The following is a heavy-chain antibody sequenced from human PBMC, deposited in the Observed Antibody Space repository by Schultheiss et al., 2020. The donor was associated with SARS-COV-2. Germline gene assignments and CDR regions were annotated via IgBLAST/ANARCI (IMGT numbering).Heavy chain of an antibody. CDR3: AKESAEEIGLHYDQ. CDR2: ISAYNGNT. V-gene: IGHV1-18*04. J-gene: IGHJ5*02. D-gene: IGHD6-13*01. Sequence: ASVKVSCKASGYTFTSYGISWVRQAPGQGLEWMGWISAYNGNTNYAQKLQGRVTITADESTSTAYMELSSLRSEDTAVYYCAKESAEEIGLHYDQWGQGTLVTVSS. CDR1: GYTFTSYG.